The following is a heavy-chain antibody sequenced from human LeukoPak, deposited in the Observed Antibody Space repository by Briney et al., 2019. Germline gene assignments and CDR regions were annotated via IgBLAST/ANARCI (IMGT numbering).Heavy chain of an antibody. CDR3: AKIPTSSGWPHDY. CDR2: MSGSGGST. Sequence: GGSLRLSCAASGFTFSSYAMSWVRQAPGKGLEGVSAMSGSGGSTYYADSVKGRFTISRDNSKNTLYLQMNSLRAEDTAVYYCAKIPTSSGWPHDYWGQGTLVTVSS. V-gene: IGHV3-23*01. J-gene: IGHJ4*02. D-gene: IGHD6-19*01. CDR1: GFTFSSYA.